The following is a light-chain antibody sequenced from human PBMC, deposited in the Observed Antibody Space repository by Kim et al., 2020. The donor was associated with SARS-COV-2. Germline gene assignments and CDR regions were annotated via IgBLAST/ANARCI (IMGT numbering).Light chain of an antibody. CDR3: QTWGTGIHVV. CDR1: SGHSSYA. J-gene: IGLJ2*01. CDR2: LNSDGSH. V-gene: IGLV4-69*01. Sequence: VKLTCTLSSGHSSYASAWHQQQPEKGPRYLMKLNSDGSHSKGDGIPDRFSGSSSGAERYLTISSLQSEDEADYYCQTWGTGIHVVFGGGTQLTVL.